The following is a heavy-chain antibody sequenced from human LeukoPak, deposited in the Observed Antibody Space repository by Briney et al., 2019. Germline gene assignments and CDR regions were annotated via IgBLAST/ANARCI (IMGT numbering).Heavy chain of an antibody. CDR2: VRSKVNSYAS. V-gene: IGHV3-73*01. D-gene: IGHD6-19*01. CDR1: GFTFSGSP. J-gene: IGHJ4*02. Sequence: PGGSLRLSCAASGFTFSGSPMHWVRQASGKGLEWVGRVRSKVNSYASAYAASVKGRFTLYRDDSKNTASLQMNSLKTEDTAVYYCTREGSGWYTDYWGQGTLVTVSS. CDR3: TREGSGWYTDY.